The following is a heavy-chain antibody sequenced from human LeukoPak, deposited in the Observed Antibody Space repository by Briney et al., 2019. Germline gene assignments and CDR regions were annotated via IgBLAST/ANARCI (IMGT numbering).Heavy chain of an antibody. J-gene: IGHJ5*02. V-gene: IGHV4-59*01. CDR2: IYYSGST. CDR3: ARAHGYGDYYWFDP. Sequence: SETLSLTCTVSGGSISSYYWSWIRQPPGKGLEWIGYIYYSGSTNYNPSLKSRVTISVDTSKNQFSLKLSSVTAADSAVHYCARAHGYGDYYWFDPWGQGTLVTVSS. D-gene: IGHD4-17*01. CDR1: GGSISSYY.